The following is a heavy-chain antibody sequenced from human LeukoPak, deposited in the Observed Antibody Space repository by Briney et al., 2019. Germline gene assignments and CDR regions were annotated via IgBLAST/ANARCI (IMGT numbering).Heavy chain of an antibody. D-gene: IGHD4-17*01. CDR2: IYSGGST. Sequence: GGSLRLSCAASGFTVSSNYMSWVRQAPGKGLEWVSVIYSGGSTYYADSVKGRFTISRDNSKNTLYLQMNSLRAEDTAVYYCARMNTVTTSFDYWGQGTLVTVSS. CDR1: GFTVSSNY. CDR3: ARMNTVTTSFDY. V-gene: IGHV3-53*01. J-gene: IGHJ4*02.